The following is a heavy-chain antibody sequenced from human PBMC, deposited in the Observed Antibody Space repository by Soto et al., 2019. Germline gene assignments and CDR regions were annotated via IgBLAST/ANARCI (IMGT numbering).Heavy chain of an antibody. CDR1: GGSVSSGSYY. CDR2: IYYIGST. V-gene: IGHV4-61*01. Sequence: QVQLQESGPGLVKPSETLSLTCTVSGGSVSSGSYYCSWIRQPPGKGLQWIGYIYYIGSTNYNASRKSRVTISVDTSKNQFSLKPSLVTAADTAVYYCARGIEGWFQGRYYYGMDVWGQGTRVTVSS. CDR3: ARGIEGWFQGRYYYGMDV. D-gene: IGHD6-19*01. J-gene: IGHJ6*02.